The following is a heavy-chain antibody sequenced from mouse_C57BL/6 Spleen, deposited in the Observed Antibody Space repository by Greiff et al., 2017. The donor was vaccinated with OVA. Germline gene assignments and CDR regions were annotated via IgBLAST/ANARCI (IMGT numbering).Heavy chain of an antibody. Sequence: VQLQQSGAELMKPGASVKLSCKATGYTFTGYWIEWVKQRPGHGLEWIGEILPGSGSTNYNEKFKGKATFTADTSSNTAYMQLSSLTTEDSAIYYCARWVSYYYGSSYDWFAYWGQGTLVTVSA. CDR2: ILPGSGST. J-gene: IGHJ3*01. CDR3: ARWVSYYYGSSYDWFAY. D-gene: IGHD1-1*01. CDR1: GYTFTGYW. V-gene: IGHV1-9*01.